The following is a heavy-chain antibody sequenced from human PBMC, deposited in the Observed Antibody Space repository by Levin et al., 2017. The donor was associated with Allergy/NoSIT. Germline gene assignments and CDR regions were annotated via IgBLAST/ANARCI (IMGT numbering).Heavy chain of an antibody. V-gene: IGHV3-21*01. D-gene: IGHD3-22*01. J-gene: IGHJ6*02. CDR3: ASWAMYHYDRSAFDYFYYAMDV. CDR2: ISAGGNYI. Sequence: GESLKICCAASGILFSSYDMNWVRQAPGKGLEWVSSISAGGNYIYYADSVKGRFTISRDNAKNSLFLQMNSLRAEDTAVYYCASWAMYHYDRSAFDYFYYAMDVWGQGTTVTVSS. CDR1: GILFSSYD.